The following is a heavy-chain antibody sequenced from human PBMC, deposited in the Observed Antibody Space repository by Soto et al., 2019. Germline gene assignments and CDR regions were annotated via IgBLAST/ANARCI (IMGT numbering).Heavy chain of an antibody. J-gene: IGHJ4*02. Sequence: QVQLVQSGAEVRKPGSSVKVSCKASGGTFTTYDISWVRQAPGQGLEWMGGIIPLFDATTYAQKFQGRVTITADKPTGTAYMELSSLRSEDTAMYYCARDRSSSWYNGTFYFDSWGQGNLVTVSS. V-gene: IGHV1-69*06. CDR2: IIPLFDAT. D-gene: IGHD6-19*01. CDR1: GGTFTTYD. CDR3: ARDRSSSWYNGTFYFDS.